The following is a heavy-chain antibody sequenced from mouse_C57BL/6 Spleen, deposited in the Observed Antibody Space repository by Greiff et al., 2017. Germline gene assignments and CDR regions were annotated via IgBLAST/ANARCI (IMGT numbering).Heavy chain of an antibody. D-gene: IGHD1-1*01. CDR2: IWSGGST. CDR1: GFSLTSYG. V-gene: IGHV2-2*01. Sequence: QVQLQQSGPGLVQPSQSLSITCTVSGFSLTSYGVHWVRQSPGKGLEWLGVIWSGGSTDYNAAFISRLSISKDNSKSQVFFKMNSLQADDTAIYYCARSEDYYAGRYFDVWGTGTTVTVSS. CDR3: ARSEDYYAGRYFDV. J-gene: IGHJ1*03.